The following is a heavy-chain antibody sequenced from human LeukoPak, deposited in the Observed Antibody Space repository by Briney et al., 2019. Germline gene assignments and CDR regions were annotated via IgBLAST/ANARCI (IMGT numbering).Heavy chain of an antibody. D-gene: IGHD2-15*01. Sequence: PGGSLRLSCSVTGFTFSRFAMHWVRQAPGKGLEYVSTISNSGGSTYYADSVKGRFTISRDNSKNTLYLQVSSLRAEDTAVYYCVKDYCSGGTCYYFDYWGQGTLVTVSS. V-gene: IGHV3-64D*06. CDR1: GFTFSRFA. CDR3: VKDYCSGGTCYYFDY. CDR2: ISNSGGST. J-gene: IGHJ4*02.